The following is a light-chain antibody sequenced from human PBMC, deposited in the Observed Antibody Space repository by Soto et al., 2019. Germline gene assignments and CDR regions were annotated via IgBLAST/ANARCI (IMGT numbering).Light chain of an antibody. Sequence: QSALTQPRSVSGSPGQSVTISCTGTSSDVGGNNFVSWYQHHPGKAPKLMVYDVSKRPSGVPDRFSGSKSGNTASLTISGLQAEDEADYYCCSYAGGYTWVFGGGTQLTVL. V-gene: IGLV2-11*01. CDR2: DVS. J-gene: IGLJ3*02. CDR3: CSYAGGYTWV. CDR1: SSDVGGNNF.